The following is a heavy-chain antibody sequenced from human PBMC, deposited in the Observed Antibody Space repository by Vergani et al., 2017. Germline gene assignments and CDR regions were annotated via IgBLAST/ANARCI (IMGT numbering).Heavy chain of an antibody. CDR3: AGPQGTSAYYYGGFDY. D-gene: IGHD3-22*01. V-gene: IGHV3-23*01. CDR1: GFTFDDYA. J-gene: IGHJ4*02. CDR2: ISSDGGST. Sequence: EVQLLESGGGLVQPGRSLRLSCAASGFTFDDYAMHWVRQAPGKGLEWVSTISSDGGSTYYADSVKGRFTISRDNSKNTLSLQMNSLTAEDTAIYYCAGPQGTSAYYYGGFDYWGQGILVTVSS.